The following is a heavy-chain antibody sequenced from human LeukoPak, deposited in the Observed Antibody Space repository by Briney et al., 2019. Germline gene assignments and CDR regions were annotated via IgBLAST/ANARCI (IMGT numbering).Heavy chain of an antibody. CDR2: IKQDGSEK. J-gene: IGHJ4*02. V-gene: IGHV3-7*01. D-gene: IGHD6-19*01. CDR1: GFTFSSYL. Sequence: GGSLRLSCAASGFTFSSYLMSWVRQAPGKGLEWVANIKQDGSEKYYVDSVKGRFTISRDNAKNSLYLQMNSLRAEDTAVYYCAREPAGTYYFDYWGQGTLVTVSS. CDR3: AREPAGTYYFDY.